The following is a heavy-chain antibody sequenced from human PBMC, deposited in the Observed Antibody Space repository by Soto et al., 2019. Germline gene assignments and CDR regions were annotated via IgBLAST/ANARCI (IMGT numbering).Heavy chain of an antibody. CDR1: GFTFSSYS. V-gene: IGHV3-21*01. CDR2: ISSSSSYI. D-gene: IGHD4-17*01. CDR3: ARGTVTTMDV. J-gene: IGHJ6*03. Sequence: GGSLRLSCAASGFTFSSYSMNWVRQAPGKGLEWVSSISSSSSYIYYADSLKGRFTISRDNAKNSVYLQMNSLRAGDTAVYYCARGTVTTMDVWGKGTTVTVSS.